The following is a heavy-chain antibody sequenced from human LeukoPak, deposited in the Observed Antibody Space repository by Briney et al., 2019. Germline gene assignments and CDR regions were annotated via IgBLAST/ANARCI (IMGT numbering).Heavy chain of an antibody. V-gene: IGHV3-48*04. J-gene: IGHJ4*02. CDR3: ARGRLGYCSGGSCTLNFDY. D-gene: IGHD2-15*01. Sequence: GGSLRLSCAASGFTFSSYNMNWVRQAPGKGLEWVSFISSGSSTIYYADSVKGRFTISRDNAKNSLYLQMNSLRAEDTAVYYCARGRLGYCSGGSCTLNFDYWGQGTLVTVSS. CDR2: ISSGSSTI. CDR1: GFTFSSYN.